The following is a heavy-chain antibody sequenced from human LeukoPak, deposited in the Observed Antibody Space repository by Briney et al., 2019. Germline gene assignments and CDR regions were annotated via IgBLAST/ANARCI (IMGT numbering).Heavy chain of an antibody. J-gene: IGHJ4*02. D-gene: IGHD2-2*01. CDR3: ARDLWGYCSSNRWNEY. CDR2: ISSSSSYI. V-gene: IGHV3-21*01. CDR1: GFTFSSYS. Sequence: KSGGSLRLSCAASGFTFSSYSMNWVRQAPGKGLEWVSSISSSSSYIYYADSVKGRFTISRDNAKNSLYLQMNSLRAEDTAVYYCARDLWGYCSSNRWNEYWGQGTL.